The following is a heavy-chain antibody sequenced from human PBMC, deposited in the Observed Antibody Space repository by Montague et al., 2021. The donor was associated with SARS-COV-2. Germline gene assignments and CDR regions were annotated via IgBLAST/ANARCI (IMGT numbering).Heavy chain of an antibody. CDR3: ARRIASAGNAFDV. V-gene: IGHV5-51*01. CDR2: IFPDNSDT. J-gene: IGHJ3*01. Sequence: QSGAEVKKPGESLKISCKGSGDTFPTYWIGWVRQMPGKGLEWMGXIFPDNSDTRYSQSFQGQVSFSADKSISTAYLQWSRLKASDTAMYFYARRIASAGNAFDVWGQGTMVTVSS. D-gene: IGHD6-13*01. CDR1: GDTFPTYW.